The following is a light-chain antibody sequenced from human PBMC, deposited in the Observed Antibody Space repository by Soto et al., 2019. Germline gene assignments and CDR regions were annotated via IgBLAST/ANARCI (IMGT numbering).Light chain of an antibody. Sequence: QSALTQPPSASGSPGQSVTISCTGTSSDIGGYNSVSWYQQHPGKAPKLMIYEVNKRPLGVPERFSGSKSGNTASLTVSGLQADDEADYYCSSSAGTSSFVLFGGGTKVTVL. CDR3: SSSAGTSSFVL. CDR2: EVN. V-gene: IGLV2-8*01. CDR1: SSDIGGYNS. J-gene: IGLJ3*02.